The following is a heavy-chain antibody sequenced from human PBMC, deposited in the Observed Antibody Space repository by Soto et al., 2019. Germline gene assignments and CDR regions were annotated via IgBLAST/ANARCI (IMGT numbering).Heavy chain of an antibody. J-gene: IGHJ6*03. CDR1: GGSISSSSYY. D-gene: IGHD3-3*01. CDR3: ARVWSTYNIKYSPGGYMDV. V-gene: IGHV4-39*07. Sequence: SETLYLTCTVSGGSISSSSYYWGWIRQPPGKGLEWIGEINHSGSTNYNPSLKSRVTISVDTSKNQFSLKLSSVTAADTAVYYCARVWSTYNIKYSPGGYMDVWGKGTTVTGSS. CDR2: INHSGST.